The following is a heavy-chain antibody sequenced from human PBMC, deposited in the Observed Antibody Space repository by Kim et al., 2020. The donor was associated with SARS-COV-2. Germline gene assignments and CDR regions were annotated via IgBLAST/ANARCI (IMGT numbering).Heavy chain of an antibody. CDR1: GFTFSSYA. CDR2: ISYDGSNK. J-gene: IGHJ4*02. Sequence: GGSLRLSCAASGFTFSSYAMHWVRQAPGKGLEWVAVISYDGSNKYYADSVKGRFTISRDNSKNTLYLQMNSLRAEDTAVYYCASDYYDSSGYYYATLPPRDWGQGTLVTVSS. D-gene: IGHD3-22*01. CDR3: ASDYYDSSGYYYATLPPRD. V-gene: IGHV3-30*04.